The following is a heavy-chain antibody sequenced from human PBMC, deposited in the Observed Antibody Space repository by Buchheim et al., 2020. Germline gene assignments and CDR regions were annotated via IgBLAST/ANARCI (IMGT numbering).Heavy chain of an antibody. Sequence: EVQLVETGGGLIQPGGSLRLSCEASGFTVSNNYMLWVRQAPGKGLEWVSLIYSRGSTHYADSVKGRFTISRDSSKNTLYLQMNSLRAEDTAVYYCAKSHSSDWYSFDYWGQGTL. V-gene: IGHV3-53*05. CDR1: GFTVSNNY. CDR3: AKSHSSDWYSFDY. CDR2: IYSRGST. J-gene: IGHJ4*02. D-gene: IGHD6-19*01.